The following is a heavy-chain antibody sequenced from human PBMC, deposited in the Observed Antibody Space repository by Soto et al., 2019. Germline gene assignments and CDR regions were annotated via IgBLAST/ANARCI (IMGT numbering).Heavy chain of an antibody. V-gene: IGHV3-9*01. CDR2: ISWNSGSI. CDR1: GFTFDDYA. Sequence: EVQLVESGGGLVQPGRSLRLSCAASGFTFDDYAMHWVRQAPGKGLEWVSGISWNSGSIGYADSVKGRFTISRDNAKNSRYLQMNSLRAEDTALYYCAKAIAGDYYYYYYMDVWGKGTTVTVSS. D-gene: IGHD4-17*01. CDR3: AKAIAGDYYYYYYMDV. J-gene: IGHJ6*03.